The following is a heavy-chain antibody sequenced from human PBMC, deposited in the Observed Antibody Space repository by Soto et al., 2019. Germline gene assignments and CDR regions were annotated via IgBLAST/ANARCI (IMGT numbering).Heavy chain of an antibody. Sequence: ASVKVSCKVSGYTLTELSMHWVRQAPGKGLEWMGGFDPEDGETIYAQKFQGRVAMTEDTSTDTAYMELSSLRSEDTAVYYCAINMVRGVSFDYWGQGTLVTVSS. CDR3: AINMVRGVSFDY. J-gene: IGHJ4*02. CDR1: GYTLTELS. D-gene: IGHD3-10*01. CDR2: FDPEDGET. V-gene: IGHV1-24*01.